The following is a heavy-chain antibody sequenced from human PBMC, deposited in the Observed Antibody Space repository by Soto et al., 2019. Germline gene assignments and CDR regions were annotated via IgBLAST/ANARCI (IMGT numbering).Heavy chain of an antibody. Sequence: QVQLQQWGAGLLKPSETLSLTCAVYGGSFSGYYWSWIRQPPGKGLEWIGETNHSGSTNYNPSLKSRVTISVDTSKNQFSLKLSSVTAADTAVYYCASATYCSGGSCYLNYWGQGTLVTVSS. CDR3: ASATYCSGGSCYLNY. CDR1: GGSFSGYY. V-gene: IGHV4-34*01. D-gene: IGHD2-15*01. J-gene: IGHJ4*02. CDR2: TNHSGST.